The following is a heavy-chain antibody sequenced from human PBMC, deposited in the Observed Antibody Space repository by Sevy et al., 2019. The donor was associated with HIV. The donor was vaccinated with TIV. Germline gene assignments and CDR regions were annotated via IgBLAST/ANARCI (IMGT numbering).Heavy chain of an antibody. CDR1: RFTFKTYW. J-gene: IGHJ4*01. CDR2: IKEDGSAK. CDR3: ARDSPGYGGYSY. V-gene: IGHV3-7*01. D-gene: IGHD1-26*01. Sequence: GGSLRLSCAASRFTFKTYWMRWVRQAPGKGLEWVGNIKEDGSAKYYADSLRGRFTISRDNAKNSLYLQMSSLRVEDAAVYYCARDSPGYGGYSYWGQGTLVTVSS.